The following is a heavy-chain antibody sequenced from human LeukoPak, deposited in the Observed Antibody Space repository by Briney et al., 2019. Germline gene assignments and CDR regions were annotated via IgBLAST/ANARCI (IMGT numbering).Heavy chain of an antibody. CDR3: TKERPEEYYGSDSYFGY. D-gene: IGHD3-10*01. Sequence: PGGSLRLSCAASGFSVSRNYMTWVRQAPGKGLEWVAAISYEDGSNKYYADSVKGRSTISRDNSKNTLYLQMNSLRAEDTAIYSCTKERPEEYYGSDSYFGYWGQGTLVTVSS. CDR1: GFSVSRNY. J-gene: IGHJ4*02. CDR2: ISYEDGSNK. V-gene: IGHV3-30*18.